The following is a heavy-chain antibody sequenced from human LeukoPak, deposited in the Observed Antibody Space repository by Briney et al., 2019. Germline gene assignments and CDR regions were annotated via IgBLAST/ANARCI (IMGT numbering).Heavy chain of an antibody. J-gene: IGHJ6*02. CDR1: GGSISSYY. CDR2: INHSGST. D-gene: IGHD2-2*01. CDR3: AGLGCCSSTSYQTKYYYYGMDV. Sequence: SETLSLTCTVSGGSISSYYWSWIRQPPGKGLEWIGEINHSGSTNYNPSLKSRVTISVDTSKNQFSLKLSSVTAADTAVYYCAGLGCCSSTSYQTKYYYYGMDVWGQGTTVTVSS. V-gene: IGHV4-34*01.